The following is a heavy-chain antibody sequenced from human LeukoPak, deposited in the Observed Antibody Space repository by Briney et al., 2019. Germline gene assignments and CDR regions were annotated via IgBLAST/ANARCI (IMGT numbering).Heavy chain of an antibody. Sequence: SGGSLRLSCAASGFTFSSYAMSWVRQAPGKGLEWVSAISGSGDSTYYSDPVKGRFTISRDNSKNTLYVQMNSLRAEDTAVYYCAKPLVSDYYDSSGYWGYWGQGTLVTVSS. D-gene: IGHD3-22*01. CDR2: ISGSGDST. J-gene: IGHJ4*02. CDR1: GFTFSSYA. CDR3: AKPLVSDYYDSSGYWGY. V-gene: IGHV3-23*01.